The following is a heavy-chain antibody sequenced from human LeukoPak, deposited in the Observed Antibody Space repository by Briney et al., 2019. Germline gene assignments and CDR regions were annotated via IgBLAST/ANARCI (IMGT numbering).Heavy chain of an antibody. Sequence: SGGSLRLSRAASGFTFSSYAVSWVRQAPGQGLEWVSAISGSGGSTYYADSVKGRFTISRDNSKNTLYLQMNSLRAEDTAVYYCAKVHGSGSYEYYYYGMDVWAKGTTVTVSS. CDR3: AKVHGSGSYEYYYYGMDV. J-gene: IGHJ6*04. CDR1: GFTFSSYA. V-gene: IGHV3-23*01. CDR2: ISGSGGST. D-gene: IGHD3-10*01.